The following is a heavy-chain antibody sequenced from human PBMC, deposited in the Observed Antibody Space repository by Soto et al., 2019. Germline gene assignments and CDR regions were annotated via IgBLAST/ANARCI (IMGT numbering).Heavy chain of an antibody. CDR2: ITSKTDGGTT. Sequence: EVQLVESGGGLVKPGGSLRLSCAASGFTFSNAWMNWVRQAPGKGLEWVGRITSKTDGGTTDDAAPVKGRFTISRDHSNNTLYLQMNSLKTEDTAVYYCTTETTVVTWADYYYGMDVWGQGTTVTVSS. CDR1: GFTFSNAW. J-gene: IGHJ6*02. D-gene: IGHD4-17*01. CDR3: TTETTVVTWADYYYGMDV. V-gene: IGHV3-15*07.